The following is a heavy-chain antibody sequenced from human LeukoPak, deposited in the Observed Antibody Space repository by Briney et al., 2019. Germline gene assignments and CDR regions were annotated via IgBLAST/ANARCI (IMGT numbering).Heavy chain of an antibody. CDR3: ARQTYSSGWYSDY. CDR1: GFTFSSYA. Sequence: GGSLRLSYAASGFTFSSYAMSWVRQAPGKGLEWVSAISGSGGSTYYADSVKGRFTISRDNSKNTLYLQMNSLRAEDTAVYYCARQTYSSGWYSDYWGQGTLVTVSS. V-gene: IGHV3-23*01. CDR2: ISGSGGST. D-gene: IGHD6-19*01. J-gene: IGHJ4*02.